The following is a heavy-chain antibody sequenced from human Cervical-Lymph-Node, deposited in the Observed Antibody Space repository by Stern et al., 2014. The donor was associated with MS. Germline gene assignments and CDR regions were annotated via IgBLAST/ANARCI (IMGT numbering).Heavy chain of an antibody. CDR2: IWYDGSNK. CDR3: ARDGVVVAATDYYYYGMDV. Sequence: DQLVESGGGAVQPGRSLRLSCAASGFTFSSYGMHWVRQAPGKGLEGVAVIWYDGSNKYYADSVKGRFTISRDNSKNTLYLQKNSLRAEDTAVYYCARDGVVVAATDYYYYGMDVWGQGTTVTVSS. CDR1: GFTFSSYG. D-gene: IGHD2-15*01. J-gene: IGHJ6*02. V-gene: IGHV3-33*01.